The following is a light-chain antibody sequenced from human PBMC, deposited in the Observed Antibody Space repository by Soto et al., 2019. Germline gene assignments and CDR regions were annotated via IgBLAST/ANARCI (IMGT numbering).Light chain of an antibody. CDR1: QSVSSN. Sequence: EIVMTQSPATLSVSPGERATLSCRASQSVSSNLAWYQQKPGQAPRLLIYGASTRATGIPARFSGSGSGTEFTLTISSLQSEDFAVYYCQQYNNWAPEMYTFGQGTKLEIK. J-gene: IGKJ2*01. V-gene: IGKV3-15*01. CDR2: GAS. CDR3: QQYNNWAPEMYT.